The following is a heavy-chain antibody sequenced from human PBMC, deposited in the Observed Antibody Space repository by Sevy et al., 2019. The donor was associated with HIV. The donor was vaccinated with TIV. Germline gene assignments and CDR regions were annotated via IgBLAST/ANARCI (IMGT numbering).Heavy chain of an antibody. V-gene: IGHV4-39*01. J-gene: IGHJ5*02. CDR1: GGSISSSSYY. CDR3: ARQNIVVVVAATYNWFDP. CDR2: IYYSGST. D-gene: IGHD2-15*01. Sequence: SETLSLTCTVSGGSISSSSYYWGWLRQPPGKGLEWIGSIYYSGSTYYNPSLKSRVTISVDTSKKPFSLKLSSVTAADTAVYYCARQNIVVVVAATYNWFDPWGQGTLVTVSS.